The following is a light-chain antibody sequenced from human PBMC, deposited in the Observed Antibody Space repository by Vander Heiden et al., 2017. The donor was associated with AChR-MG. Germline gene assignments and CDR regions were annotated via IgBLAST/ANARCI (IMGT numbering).Light chain of an antibody. Sequence: SHEVTQPPSVSVSPGRTASITCSGDKLGDKYACWYQQKPGQSPILVMYQDNKRPSGIPGRFSGSHSGNTATLTISGTQALDEADYYCQAWDNTTAFFGGGTKLTVL. CDR2: QDN. CDR1: KLGDKY. J-gene: IGLJ2*01. CDR3: QAWDNTTAF. V-gene: IGLV3-1*01.